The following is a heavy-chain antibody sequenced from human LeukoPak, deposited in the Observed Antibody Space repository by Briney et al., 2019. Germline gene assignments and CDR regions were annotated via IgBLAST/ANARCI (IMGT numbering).Heavy chain of an antibody. CDR1: GFTFSSYG. CDR2: IRYDGSNK. V-gene: IGHV3-30*02. Sequence: TGGSLRLSCAASGFTFSSYGMHWVRQAPGKGLEWVAFIRYDGSNKYYADSVKGRFTISRDNSKNTLYLQMNSLRAEDTAVYYCAKDRQTGPTYFDYWGQGTLVTVSS. CDR3: AKDRQTGPTYFDY. J-gene: IGHJ4*02. D-gene: IGHD3-9*01.